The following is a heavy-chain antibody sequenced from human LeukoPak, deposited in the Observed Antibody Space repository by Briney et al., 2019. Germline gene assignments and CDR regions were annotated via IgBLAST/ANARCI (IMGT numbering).Heavy chain of an antibody. D-gene: IGHD2-15*01. CDR2: ISSSSSYI. V-gene: IGHV3-21*04. Sequence: MTGGSLRLSCAASGFTFSSYSMNWVRQAPGKGLEWVSSISSSSSYIYYADSVKGRFTISRDNAKNSLYLQMNSLRSDDTAVYFCSRSYYSSSWYYFDHWGQGTLVIVSS. CDR1: GFTFSSYS. CDR3: SRSYYSSSWYYFDH. J-gene: IGHJ4*02.